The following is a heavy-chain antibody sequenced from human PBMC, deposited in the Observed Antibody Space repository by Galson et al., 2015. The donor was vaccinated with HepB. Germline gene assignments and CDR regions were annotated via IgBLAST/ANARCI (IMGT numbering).Heavy chain of an antibody. J-gene: IGHJ4*02. Sequence: LRLSCAASGFTFSSYSMNWVRQAPGKGLEWVSYISSSSSTIYYADSVKGRFTISRDNAKNSLYLQMNSLRAEDTAVYYCAKVKGTRWLQPWYFDYWGQGTLVTVSS. D-gene: IGHD5-24*01. CDR2: ISSSSSTI. V-gene: IGHV3-48*01. CDR3: AKVKGTRWLQPWYFDY. CDR1: GFTFSSYS.